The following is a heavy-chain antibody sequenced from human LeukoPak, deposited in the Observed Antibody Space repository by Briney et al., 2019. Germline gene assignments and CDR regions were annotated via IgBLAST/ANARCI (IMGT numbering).Heavy chain of an antibody. Sequence: PSETLSLTCTVSGGSIRSYFWSWIRQPPGKGLEWIGYVYYSGSTNYNPSLKSRVTISVDRSKNQFSLKLSSVTAADTAVYYCARAPMVRGANWFDPWGQGTLVTVSS. D-gene: IGHD3-10*01. CDR2: VYYSGST. V-gene: IGHV4-59*12. CDR3: ARAPMVRGANWFDP. J-gene: IGHJ5*02. CDR1: GGSIRSYF.